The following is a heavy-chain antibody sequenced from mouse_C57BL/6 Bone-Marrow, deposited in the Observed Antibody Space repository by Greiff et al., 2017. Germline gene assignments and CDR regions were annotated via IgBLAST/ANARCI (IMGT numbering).Heavy chain of an antibody. V-gene: IGHV1-19*01. J-gene: IGHJ1*03. CDR1: GYTFTDYY. CDR2: INPYNGGT. D-gene: IGHD1-1*01. Sequence: VQLQQSGPVLVKPGASVKMSCKASGYTFTDYYMNWVKQSHGKSLEWIGVINPYNGGTSYNQKFKGKATLTVDKSSSTAYMELNSLTSEDSAVYYCARGDYYGSSLWYFDVWGTGTTVTVAS. CDR3: ARGDYYGSSLWYFDV.